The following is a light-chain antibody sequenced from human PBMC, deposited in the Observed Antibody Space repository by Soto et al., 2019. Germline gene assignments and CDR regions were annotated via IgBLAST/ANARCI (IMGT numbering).Light chain of an antibody. V-gene: IGKV3-11*01. Sequence: VLTQSPAILSLSPWESAALSCMASQSFSSYLAWYQQKPGQAPRLLIYDASNRATGIPARFSGTGSGTDFTLTINNLEPEDFAVYYCQVRTNWSIAFGRGTRLEI. CDR3: QVRTNWSIA. CDR1: QSFSSY. J-gene: IGKJ5*01. CDR2: DAS.